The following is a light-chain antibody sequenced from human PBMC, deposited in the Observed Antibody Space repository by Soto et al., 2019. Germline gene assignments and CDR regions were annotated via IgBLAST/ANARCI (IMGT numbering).Light chain of an antibody. Sequence: QSALTQPPSVSGSPGPTVTISCTGTSSDVGSYNRVSWYPQPPGTAPKLMIYEVGNRPSGVPERVSGSKSSNTASLTISGLQAEDEADYYCSSYTSTSTLVFVGGTKLTVL. CDR2: EVG. CDR1: SSDVGSYNR. V-gene: IGLV2-18*02. J-gene: IGLJ2*01. CDR3: SSYTSTSTLV.